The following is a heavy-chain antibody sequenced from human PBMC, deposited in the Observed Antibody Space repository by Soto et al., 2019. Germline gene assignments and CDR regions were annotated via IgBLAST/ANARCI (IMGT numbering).Heavy chain of an antibody. V-gene: IGHV3-21*01. CDR2: ISSSSSYI. D-gene: IGHD3-3*01. CDR1: GFTFSSYS. J-gene: IGHJ5*02. CDR3: ARDRNPTIFGVVRWFDP. Sequence: GGSLRLSCAASGFTFSSYSMNWVRQAPGKGLEWVSSISSSSSYIYYADSVKGRFTISRDNAKNSLYLQMNSLRAEDTAVYYCARDRNPTIFGVVRWFDPWGQGTLVTVS.